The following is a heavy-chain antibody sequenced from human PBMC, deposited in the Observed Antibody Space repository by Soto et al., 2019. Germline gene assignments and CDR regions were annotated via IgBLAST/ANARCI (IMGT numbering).Heavy chain of an antibody. V-gene: IGHV4-31*03. Sequence: SETLSLTCTVSGGSISSGGYYWSWIRQHPGKGLEWIGYIYYSGSTYYNPSLKSRVTISVDTSKNQFSLKLSSVTAADTAVYYFARAPYYDFWSGHQVYFDYWGQGTLVTVSS. J-gene: IGHJ4*02. CDR1: GGSISSGGYY. CDR2: IYYSGST. D-gene: IGHD3-3*01. CDR3: ARAPYYDFWSGHQVYFDY.